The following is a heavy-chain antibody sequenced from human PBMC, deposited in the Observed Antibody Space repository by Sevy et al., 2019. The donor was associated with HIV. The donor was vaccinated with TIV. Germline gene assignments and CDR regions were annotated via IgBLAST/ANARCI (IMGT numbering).Heavy chain of an antibody. D-gene: IGHD2-15*01. J-gene: IGHJ3*02. CDR3: AREGYCSGGSCGFDI. V-gene: IGHV3-7*03. Sequence: GGSLRLSCAASGFTFSSYWMSWVRQAPGKGLEWVANIKQDGSEKYYVDSVKGRFTISRDNAKYSLYLQMNSLRAEDTAVYYCAREGYCSGGSCGFDIWGQGTMVTVSS. CDR1: GFTFSSYW. CDR2: IKQDGSEK.